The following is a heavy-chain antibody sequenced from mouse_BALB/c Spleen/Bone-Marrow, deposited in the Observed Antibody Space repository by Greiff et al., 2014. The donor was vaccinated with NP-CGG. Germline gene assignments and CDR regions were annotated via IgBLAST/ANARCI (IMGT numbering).Heavy chain of an antibody. J-gene: IGHJ4*01. CDR1: GYTFTSYY. D-gene: IGHD6-2*01. V-gene: IGHV1S56*01. CDR2: IYPGNVNT. CDR3: ARSLSRYAMDY. Sequence: VKVVESGPELVKPGASVRISCKASGYTFTSYYIHWVKQRPGQGLEWIGWIYPGNVNTKYNEKFKGKATLTADKSSSTAYMQLSSLTSEDSAVYFCARSLSRYAMDYWGQGTSVTASS.